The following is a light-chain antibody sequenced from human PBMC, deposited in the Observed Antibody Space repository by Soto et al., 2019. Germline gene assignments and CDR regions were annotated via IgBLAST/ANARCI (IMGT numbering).Light chain of an antibody. CDR1: QSVSSN. CDR2: GAS. Sequence: EIVLTQTPATLSVSPGERATLSCRASQSVSSNLAWYQQKPGQAPRLLIYGASSRATGIPARFSGSGFETEFTLTISSLQSEDFAVYYCQQYETWPPRFTFGPGTKVDI. V-gene: IGKV3-15*01. J-gene: IGKJ3*01. CDR3: QQYETWPPRFT.